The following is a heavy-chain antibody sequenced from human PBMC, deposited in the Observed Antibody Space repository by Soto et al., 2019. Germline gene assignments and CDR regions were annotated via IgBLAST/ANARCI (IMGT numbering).Heavy chain of an antibody. CDR2: ISAYNGNT. CDR3: ARGCSQLGAHDAFDI. CDR1: GYTFTSYG. D-gene: IGHD2-15*01. V-gene: IGHV1-18*01. Sequence: QVQLVQSGAEVKKPGASVKVSCKASGYTFTSYGISWVRQAPGQGLEWMGWISAYNGNTNYAQNLQGRVTMTTDTSTSTAYMELMSLRTDGTAVYYCARGCSQLGAHDAFDIWGQGTMVTVSS. J-gene: IGHJ3*02.